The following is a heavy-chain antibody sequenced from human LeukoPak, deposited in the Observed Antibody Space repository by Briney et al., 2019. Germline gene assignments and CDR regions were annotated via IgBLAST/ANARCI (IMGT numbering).Heavy chain of an antibody. Sequence: GGSLRLSCAASGFTFSNAWMSWVRQAPGKGLEWVANIKQDGSEKYYVDSVKGRFTISRDNAKNSLYLQMNSLRAEDTAVYYCASPVIWGQGTLVTVSS. V-gene: IGHV3-7*01. CDR2: IKQDGSEK. CDR3: ASPVI. J-gene: IGHJ4*02. CDR1: GFTFSNAW.